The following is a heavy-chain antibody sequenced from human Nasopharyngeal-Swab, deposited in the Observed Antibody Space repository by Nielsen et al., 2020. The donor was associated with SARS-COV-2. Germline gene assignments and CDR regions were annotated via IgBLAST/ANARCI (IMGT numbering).Heavy chain of an antibody. Sequence: GSLRLSCAASGFTFSSYAMSWVRQAPGKGLEWVSAISGSGGSTYYADSVKGRFTISRDNSKNTLYLQMNSLRAEDTAVYYCARYFPRPLDFWNHLSVSHLLYYYGMDVWGQGTTVTVSS. J-gene: IGHJ6*02. V-gene: IGHV3-23*01. D-gene: IGHD3-3*01. CDR3: ARYFPRPLDFWNHLSVSHLLYYYGMDV. CDR1: GFTFSSYA. CDR2: ISGSGGST.